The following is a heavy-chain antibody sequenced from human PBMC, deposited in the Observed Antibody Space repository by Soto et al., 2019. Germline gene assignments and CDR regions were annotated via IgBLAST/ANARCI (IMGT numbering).Heavy chain of an antibody. CDR2: MNANSGNT. CDR1: GYTFTSYD. Sequence: ASVKVSCKASGYTFTSYDISWVRQAPGQGLEWMGWMNANSGNTSYAQKFQGRVTMTRNTSISTAYMELRSLRSEDTAVYYCAGHAYDNGKAFDIWGQGTLVTVSS. J-gene: IGHJ3*02. CDR3: AGHAYDNGKAFDI. D-gene: IGHD2-8*01. V-gene: IGHV1-8*01.